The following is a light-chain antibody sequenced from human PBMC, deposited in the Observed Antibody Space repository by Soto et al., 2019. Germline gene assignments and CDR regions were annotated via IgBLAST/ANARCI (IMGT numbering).Light chain of an antibody. CDR3: SSYASSKSYV. J-gene: IGLJ1*01. Sequence: QSALTQPASVSGSPGQSITISCTGTSSDVGGYNYVFWYQQHPGKAPKLIIYDVSNRPSGVSNRFSGSKSDNTASLTISGLQAEDEADYYCSSYASSKSYVFGGGTKLTVL. V-gene: IGLV2-14*03. CDR2: DVS. CDR1: SSDVGGYNY.